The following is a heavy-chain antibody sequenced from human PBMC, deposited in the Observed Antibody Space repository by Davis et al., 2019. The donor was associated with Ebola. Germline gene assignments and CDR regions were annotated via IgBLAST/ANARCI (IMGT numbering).Heavy chain of an antibody. V-gene: IGHV3-66*01. D-gene: IGHD1-26*01. Sequence: GESLKISCTASGFTVSGNNMNWVRQAPGKGLEWFSVIYPGGTTFYGDSAQGRFTISRDTSTNTLYLQMNSLRAEDTAVYYCVKDTDSGTYYRLDSWGKGTLVTVSS. J-gene: IGHJ4*02. CDR2: IYPGGTT. CDR1: GFTVSGNN. CDR3: VKDTDSGTYYRLDS.